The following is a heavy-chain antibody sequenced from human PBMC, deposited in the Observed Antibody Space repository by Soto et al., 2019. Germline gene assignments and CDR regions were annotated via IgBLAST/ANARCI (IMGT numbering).Heavy chain of an antibody. CDR1: GGSFSGYY. CDR2: INQSGST. V-gene: IGHV4-34*01. Sequence: SETLSLTCAVYGGSFSGYYWSWIRQPPGKGLEWIGEINQSGSTNYNPSLKSRVTISVDTSKNQFSLKLSSVTAADTAVYYCASSYIAVPLVQEVLVYYGMDVWGQGTTVTVSS. D-gene: IGHD6-19*01. J-gene: IGHJ6*02. CDR3: ASSYIAVPLVQEVLVYYGMDV.